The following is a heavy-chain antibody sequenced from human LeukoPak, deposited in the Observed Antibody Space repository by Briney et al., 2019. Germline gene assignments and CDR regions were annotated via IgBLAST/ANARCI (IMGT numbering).Heavy chain of an antibody. Sequence: GGSLRLSCAASGFTFSSYAMHWVRQAPGKGLEWVAVISYDGSNKYYADSVKGRFTISRDNSKNTLYLQMNSLRAEDTAVYYCARELSSSSYDYWGQGTLVTVSS. CDR2: ISYDGSNK. CDR3: ARELSSSSYDY. D-gene: IGHD6-13*01. J-gene: IGHJ4*02. V-gene: IGHV3-30-3*01. CDR1: GFTFSSYA.